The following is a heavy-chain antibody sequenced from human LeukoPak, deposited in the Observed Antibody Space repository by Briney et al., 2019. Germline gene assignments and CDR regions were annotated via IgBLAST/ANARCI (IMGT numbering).Heavy chain of an antibody. D-gene: IGHD2-8*02. CDR1: GFTFSYYW. Sequence: GGSLRLSCAASGFTFSYYWMSWVRQAPGKGLEWVANIKQDGSEEYYVDSVKGRFTISRDNAKNSLYLQMNSLRAEDTAVYYCASKGCTGGNCKHYFDYWGQGTLVTVSS. CDR3: ASKGCTGGNCKHYFDY. J-gene: IGHJ4*02. CDR2: IKQDGSEE. V-gene: IGHV3-7*03.